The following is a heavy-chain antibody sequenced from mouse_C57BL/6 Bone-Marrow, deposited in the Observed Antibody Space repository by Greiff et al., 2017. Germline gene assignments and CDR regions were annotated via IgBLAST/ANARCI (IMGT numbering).Heavy chain of an antibody. CDR1: GYTFTSYD. V-gene: IGHV1-85*01. J-gene: IGHJ3*01. D-gene: IGHD1-1*01. CDR3: AREDYYGSNQFAY. CDR2: IYPRDGST. Sequence: QVQLKESGPELVKPGASVKLSCKASGYTFTSYDINWVKQRPGQGLEWIGWIYPRDGSTKYNEKFKGKATLTVDTSSSTAYMELHSLTSEDSAVYFCAREDYYGSNQFAYWGQGTLVTVSA.